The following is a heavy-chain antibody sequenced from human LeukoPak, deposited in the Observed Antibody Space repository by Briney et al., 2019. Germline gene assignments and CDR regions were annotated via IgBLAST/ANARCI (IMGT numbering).Heavy chain of an antibody. V-gene: IGHV4-30-4*01. J-gene: IGHJ4*02. D-gene: IGHD1-26*01. CDR1: GRSISSGDYY. Sequence: SETLSLTCTVSGRSISSGDYYWSWLRQPPGKGLEWIGYIHYSGSTYYNPSLKSRVTISVDPSKTQFDLKLSSVTAADTAVYYCARHSLDSGSFLLFDYWGQGTLVTVSS. CDR3: ARHSLDSGSFLLFDY. CDR2: IHYSGST.